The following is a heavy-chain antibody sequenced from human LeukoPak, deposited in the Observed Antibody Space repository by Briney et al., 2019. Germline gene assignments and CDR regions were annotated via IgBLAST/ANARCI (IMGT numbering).Heavy chain of an antibody. CDR3: ARAGLGPVYYYMDV. CDR2: ISAYNGNT. V-gene: IGHV1-18*01. CDR1: GYTFTSYV. J-gene: IGHJ6*03. D-gene: IGHD3-10*01. Sequence: ASVKVSCKASGYTFTSYVISWVRQAPGQGLEWMGWISAYNGNTNYAQKLQGRVTMTTDTSTSTAYMELRSLRSDDTAVYYCARAGLGPVYYYMDVWGKGTTVTVSS.